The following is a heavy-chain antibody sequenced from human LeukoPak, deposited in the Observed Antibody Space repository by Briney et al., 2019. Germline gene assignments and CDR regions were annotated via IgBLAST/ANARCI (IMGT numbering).Heavy chain of an antibody. CDR1: GFTFSYYE. CDR3: ARVDPGSYLMFYYVDF. D-gene: IGHD3-10*01. CDR2: ISSSGSSI. J-gene: IGHJ4*02. Sequence: GGSLRLSCAASGFTFSYYEMNWVRQAPGKGLEWVSYISSSGSSIYYADSVKGRFTISRDNAKNSLYLQMNSLRAEDTAVYYCARVDPGSYLMFYYVDFWGQGTLVTVSS. V-gene: IGHV3-48*03.